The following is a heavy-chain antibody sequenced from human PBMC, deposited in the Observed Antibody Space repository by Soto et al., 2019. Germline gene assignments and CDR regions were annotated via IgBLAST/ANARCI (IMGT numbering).Heavy chain of an antibody. Sequence: HPGGSLRLSCAASGFTFSSYWMHWVRQAPGKGLVWVSRINSDGSSTSYADSVKGRFTISRDNAKNTLYLQMNSLRAEDTAVYYCAREAYDFWSGSVGKDYWGQGTLVTVAS. CDR1: GFTFSSYW. CDR2: INSDGSST. J-gene: IGHJ4*02. V-gene: IGHV3-74*01. CDR3: AREAYDFWSGSVGKDY. D-gene: IGHD3-3*01.